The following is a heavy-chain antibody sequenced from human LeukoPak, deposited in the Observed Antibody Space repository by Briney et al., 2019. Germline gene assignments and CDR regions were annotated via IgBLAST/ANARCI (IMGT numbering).Heavy chain of an antibody. D-gene: IGHD1-14*01. CDR1: GFTFSSYA. CDR2: ISGSGGST. V-gene: IGHV3-23*01. Sequence: GGSLRLSCAASGFTFSSYAMSWVRQAPGKGLEWVSAISGSGGSTYYADSVKGRFTISRDDSKNIVYLQMNNLRSEDTAVYFCATERPGSRTLDSWGQGTLVTVSS. CDR3: ATERPGSRTLDS. J-gene: IGHJ4*02.